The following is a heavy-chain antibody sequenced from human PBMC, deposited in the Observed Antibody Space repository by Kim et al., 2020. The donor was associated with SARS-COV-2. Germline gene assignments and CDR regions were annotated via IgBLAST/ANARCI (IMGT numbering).Heavy chain of an antibody. Sequence: RFTISRDNSKNTLYLQMNSLRAEDTAVYYCAKAGHLDYGGRGYYYYYMDVWGKGTTVTVSS. J-gene: IGHJ6*03. D-gene: IGHD4-17*01. CDR3: AKAGHLDYGGRGYYYYYMDV. V-gene: IGHV3-23*01.